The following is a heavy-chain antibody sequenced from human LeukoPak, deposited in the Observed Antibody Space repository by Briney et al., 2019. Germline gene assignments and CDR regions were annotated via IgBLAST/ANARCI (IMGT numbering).Heavy chain of an antibody. V-gene: IGHV3-23*01. J-gene: IGHJ4*02. CDR3: AKTGGIAAAH. CDR2: ISGSGGST. CDR1: GFTFRTYG. Sequence: GGSLRLSCAASGFTFRTYGLTWVRQAPGRGLEWVSAISGSGGSTYYADSVKGRFTISRDTSKNTLYLQMNSLRAEDTALYFCAKTGGIAAAHWGQGTLGTVSS. D-gene: IGHD6-13*01.